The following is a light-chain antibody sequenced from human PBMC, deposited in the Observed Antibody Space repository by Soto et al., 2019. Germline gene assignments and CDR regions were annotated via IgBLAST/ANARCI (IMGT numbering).Light chain of an antibody. CDR3: GSYTSSNTSV. CDR2: DVS. V-gene: IGLV2-14*01. J-gene: IGLJ1*01. Sequence: QSVLTQPASVSGSHGQSITISCTGTSSDVGGYNYVCWYQQHPGKAPKLMIYDVSNRPSGVSNRFSGSKSGNTASLSISGLQAEDEAEYYCGSYTSSNTSVFGTGTKVTVL. CDR1: SSDVGGYNY.